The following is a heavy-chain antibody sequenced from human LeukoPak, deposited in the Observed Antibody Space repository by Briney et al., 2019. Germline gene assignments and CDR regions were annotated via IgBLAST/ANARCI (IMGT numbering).Heavy chain of an antibody. CDR2: IVPMFNTT. CDR3: ASPPSGDGGSFEY. V-gene: IGHV1-69*13. CDR1: GGTYSTYA. J-gene: IGHJ4*02. D-gene: IGHD3-10*01. Sequence: SVKVSCKASGGTYSTYAISWVRQAPGQGLEWMGGIVPMFNTTNYAQKFQGRVTITADESTSTAYMELSSLRSDDTAVYYCASPPSGDGGSFEYWGQGTLVTVSS.